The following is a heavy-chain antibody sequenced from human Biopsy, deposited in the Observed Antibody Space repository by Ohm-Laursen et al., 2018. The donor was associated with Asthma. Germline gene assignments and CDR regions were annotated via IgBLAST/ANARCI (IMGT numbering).Heavy chain of an antibody. D-gene: IGHD3-22*01. V-gene: IGHV4-31*03. CDR3: ARIPRRSGSYFVDY. CDR2: IHHSGTS. J-gene: IGHJ4*02. CDR1: GDSITSGGCC. Sequence: SQTLSLTCPVSGDSITSGGCCWNWIRQPPGKGLEWIGYIHHSGTSYFNPSLKSRVSFSRDTSKNQFSLRLSSVTAADTAMYYCARIPRRSGSYFVDYWGQGTLVTVSS.